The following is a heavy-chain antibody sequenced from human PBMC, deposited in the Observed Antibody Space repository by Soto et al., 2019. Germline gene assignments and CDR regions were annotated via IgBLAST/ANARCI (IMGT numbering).Heavy chain of an antibody. CDR1: GGSIIRYY. V-gene: IGHV4-4*07. CDR3: ARGGYSYGYSDY. CDR2: IYTSGST. Sequence: SETLSPTCTVSGGSIIRYYCICVRHPALKGLEWIVRIYTSGSTNYNPSLKSRVTMSVDTSKNQFSLKLSSVTAADTAVYYCARGGYSYGYSDYWGQGTLVTVSS. D-gene: IGHD5-18*01. J-gene: IGHJ4*02.